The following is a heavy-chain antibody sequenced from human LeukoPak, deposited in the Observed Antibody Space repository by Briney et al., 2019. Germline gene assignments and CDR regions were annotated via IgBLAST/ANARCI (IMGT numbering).Heavy chain of an antibody. CDR3: ARSSSWYSLHAFDI. V-gene: IGHV4-34*01. Sequence: KPSETLSLTCAVYGGSFSGYYRSWIRQPPGKGLEWIGEISHSGSTNYNPSLKSRVTISVDTSKNQFSLKLSSVTAADTAVYYCARSSSWYSLHAFDIWGQGTMVTVSS. CDR2: ISHSGST. J-gene: IGHJ3*02. CDR1: GGSFSGYY. D-gene: IGHD6-13*01.